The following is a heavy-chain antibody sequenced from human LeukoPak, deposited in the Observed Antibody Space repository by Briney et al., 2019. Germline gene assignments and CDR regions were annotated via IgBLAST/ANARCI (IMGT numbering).Heavy chain of an antibody. Sequence: SVKVSCKASGGTFSSYAISWVRQAPGQGLEWMGGIIPIFGTANYAQKFQGRVTITAGESTSTAYMELSSLRSEDAAVYYCARAWSSSSWYDYWGQGTLVTVSS. V-gene: IGHV1-69*13. J-gene: IGHJ4*02. CDR1: GGTFSSYA. CDR3: ARAWSSSSWYDY. D-gene: IGHD6-13*01. CDR2: IIPIFGTA.